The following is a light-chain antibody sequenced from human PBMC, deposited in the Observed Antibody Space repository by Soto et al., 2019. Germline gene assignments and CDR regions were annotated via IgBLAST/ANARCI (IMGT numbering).Light chain of an antibody. V-gene: IGKV3-20*01. Sequence: EIVLTQSPGTLSLSPGDRATLSCRASQSVNSNYLAWYQRKPGQAPRLLIYGASNRSTDIPYRFSASRSGTDFTLTITRLEAEDFAVYYCQQYDSTPPTFGQGTNVEVK. J-gene: IGKJ1*01. CDR1: QSVNSNY. CDR3: QQYDSTPPT. CDR2: GAS.